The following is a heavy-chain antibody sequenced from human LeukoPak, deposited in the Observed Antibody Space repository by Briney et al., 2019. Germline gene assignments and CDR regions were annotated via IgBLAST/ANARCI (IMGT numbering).Heavy chain of an antibody. CDR2: IYYSGST. J-gene: IGHJ4*02. D-gene: IGHD5-18*01. CDR3: ARGNRWLN. CDR1: DDSITIYY. V-gene: IGHV4-59*01. Sequence: PSETLSLTCTVSDDSITIYYWTWIRQPPGKGLEWIGYIYYSGSTNYNPSLKSRVTISVDTSKNQFSLKLSSVTAADTAVYYCARGNRWLNWGQGTLVTVSS.